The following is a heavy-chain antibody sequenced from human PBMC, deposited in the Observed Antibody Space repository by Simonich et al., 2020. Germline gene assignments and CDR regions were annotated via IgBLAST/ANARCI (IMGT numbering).Heavy chain of an antibody. D-gene: IGHD2-15*01. J-gene: IGHJ4*02. CDR2: MNPNRGNK. Sequence: QVQLVQSGAEVKKPGASVKVSCKASGYTFTSYDINWMEQATGQGLEWMGWMNPNRGNKGYAQKFQGRVTITRNTSKSTAYMELSSLRAEDTAVDYCARGRGGMSRGYVDYWGQGTLVTVSS. CDR3: ARGRGGMSRGYVDY. V-gene: IGHV1-8*03. CDR1: GYTFTSYD.